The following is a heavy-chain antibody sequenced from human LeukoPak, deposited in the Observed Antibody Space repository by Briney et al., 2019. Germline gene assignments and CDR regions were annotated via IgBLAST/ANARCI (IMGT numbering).Heavy chain of an antibody. CDR1: GYTFTGYY. CDR3: ARVSPSYYDSGY. V-gene: IGHV1-2*02. D-gene: IGHD3-22*01. Sequence: VASVKVSCKASGYTFTGYYMHWVRQAPGQGLEWMGWINPNSGGTNYAQKLQGRVTMTTDTSTSTAYMELRSLRSDDTAVYYCARVSPSYYDSGYWGQGTLVTVSS. J-gene: IGHJ4*02. CDR2: INPNSGGT.